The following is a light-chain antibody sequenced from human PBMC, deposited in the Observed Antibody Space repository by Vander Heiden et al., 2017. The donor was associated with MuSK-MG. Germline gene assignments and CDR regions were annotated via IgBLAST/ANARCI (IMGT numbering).Light chain of an antibody. J-gene: IGLJ2*01. CDR1: KLGDKY. CDR3: QAWDSSTSVV. CDR2: QDS. Sequence: SYELTQPPSVSVSPGQTASITCSGDKLGDKYACWSQQKPGQSPLLVIYQDSKRPSGIPERFSGSNSGNTATLTIRGTQAMDEADYYCQAWDSSTSVVFGGGTKLTVL. V-gene: IGLV3-1*01.